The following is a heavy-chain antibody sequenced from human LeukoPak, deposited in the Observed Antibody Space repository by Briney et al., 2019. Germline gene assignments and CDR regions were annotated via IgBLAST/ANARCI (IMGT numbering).Heavy chain of an antibody. CDR1: GYTFTSYD. D-gene: IGHD5-18*01. CDR3: AAGYSYGLSFDY. J-gene: IGHJ4*02. V-gene: IGHV1-8*01. Sequence: ASVKVSCKASGYTFTSYDINWVRQATGQGLEWMGWMNPNSGNTGYAQKFQGRVTMTRNTSISTAYMELSSLRSEDTAVYYCAAGYSYGLSFDYWGQGTLVTVSS. CDR2: MNPNSGNT.